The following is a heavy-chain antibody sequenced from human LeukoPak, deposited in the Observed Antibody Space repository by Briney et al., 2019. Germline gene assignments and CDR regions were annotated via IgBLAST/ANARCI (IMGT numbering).Heavy chain of an antibody. CDR3: TTDAGYSSRWYNY. V-gene: IGHV3-15*01. J-gene: IGHJ4*02. Sequence: GGSLRLSCAASGFTFTNAYMSWVRQAPGKGLEWVGRIKSNVDGGTTDYAAPVKGRFTISRDDSRNTPYLQINSLKTEDTAVYYCTTDAGYSSRWYNYWGQGTLVTVSS. CDR1: GFTFTNAY. CDR2: IKSNVDGGTT. D-gene: IGHD6-13*01.